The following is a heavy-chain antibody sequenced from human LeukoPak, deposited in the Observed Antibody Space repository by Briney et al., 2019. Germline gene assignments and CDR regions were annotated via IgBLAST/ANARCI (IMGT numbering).Heavy chain of an antibody. CDR3: ANLDYYDTELDY. CDR2: ISGSGYGT. CDR1: GFTFSSYA. V-gene: IGHV3-23*01. J-gene: IGHJ4*02. D-gene: IGHD3-22*01. Sequence: GGSLRLSCAASGFTFSSYAMTWVRQAPGKGLEWVSGISGSGYGTYYADSAKGRFTISRDNSKNTLYLQMNSLRVEDTAVYYCANLDYYDTELDYWGQGTLVTVSS.